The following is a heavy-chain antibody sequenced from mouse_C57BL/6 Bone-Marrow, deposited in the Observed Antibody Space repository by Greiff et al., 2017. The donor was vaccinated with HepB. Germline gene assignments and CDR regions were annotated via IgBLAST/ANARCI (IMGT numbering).Heavy chain of an antibody. CDR2: IHPNSGST. CDR1: GYTFTSYW. V-gene: IGHV1-64*01. J-gene: IGHJ2*01. Sequence: QVQLQQPGAELVKPGASVKLSCKASGYTFTSYWMHWVKQRPGQGLEWIGMIHPNSGSTNYNEKFKSKATLTVDKSSSTAYMQLSSRTSEDSAVYYCAREERFCTRVVLYYFDDWGQGTTLTVSS. CDR3: AREERFCTRVVLYYFDD. D-gene: IGHD1-1*01.